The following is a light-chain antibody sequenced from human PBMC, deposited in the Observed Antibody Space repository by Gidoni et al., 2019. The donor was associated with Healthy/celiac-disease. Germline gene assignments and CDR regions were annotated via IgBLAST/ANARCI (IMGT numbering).Light chain of an antibody. CDR1: QSVSSSY. J-gene: IGKJ2*01. Sequence: IVLTQSPGTLSLSPGEGATLSCRASQSVSSSYLAWYQQKPGQAPRLLIYGASSRATGIPDRFSGSGSGTDFTLTISRLEPEDCAVYYCQQYGSSPRLYTFGQXTKLEIK. CDR2: GAS. CDR3: QQYGSSPRLYT. V-gene: IGKV3-20*01.